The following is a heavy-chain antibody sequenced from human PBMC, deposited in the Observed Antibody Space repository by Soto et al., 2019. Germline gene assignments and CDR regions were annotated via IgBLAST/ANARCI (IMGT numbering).Heavy chain of an antibody. CDR3: ARDSAWAADY. CDR1: GFTFSSYA. J-gene: IGHJ4*02. D-gene: IGHD3-10*01. CDR2: ISYDGSNK. V-gene: IGHV3-30-3*01. Sequence: GWSLRLSCSASGFTFSSYAMHWVRQAPGKGLEWVAVISYDGSNKYYADSVKGRFTISRDNSKNTLYLQMNSLRAEDTAGYDCARDSAWAADYWGQGTLVTVSS.